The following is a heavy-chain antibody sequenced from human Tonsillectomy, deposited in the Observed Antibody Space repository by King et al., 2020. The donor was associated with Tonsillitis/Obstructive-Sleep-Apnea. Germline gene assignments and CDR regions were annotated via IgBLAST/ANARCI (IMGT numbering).Heavy chain of an antibody. CDR3: TKLYKAVAEGAMFQQ. CDR1: GFTFSNYA. J-gene: IGHJ1*01. CDR2: ISATGGTT. D-gene: IGHD6-19*01. V-gene: IGHV3-23*04. Sequence: VQLVESGGGLVQPGGSLRLSCATSGFTFSNYAMSWVRQAPGKGLEWVSIISATGGTTHYADSVKGRLTISRDNSKSTLYLQINSLRAEDTAVNYCTKLYKAVAEGAMFQQWGQGTLVIVSS.